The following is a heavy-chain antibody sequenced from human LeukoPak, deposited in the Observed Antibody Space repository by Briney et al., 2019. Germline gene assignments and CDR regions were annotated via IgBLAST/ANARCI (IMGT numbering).Heavy chain of an antibody. CDR3: TSEDQGGFDY. J-gene: IGHJ4*02. CDR2: IKSKTEDGTT. V-gene: IGHV3-15*01. D-gene: IGHD1-26*01. CDR1: GFTFTNFL. Sequence: PGGSLRLSCAASGFTFTNFLMNWVRQAPGKGLEWVGRIKSKTEDGTTDYAAPVKGRFTISRDDSKSTLYLQMNGLKTEDTAVYYCTSEDQGGFDYWGQGTLVTVSS.